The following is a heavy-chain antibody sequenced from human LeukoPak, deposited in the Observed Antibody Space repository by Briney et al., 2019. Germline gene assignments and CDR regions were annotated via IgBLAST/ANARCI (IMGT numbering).Heavy chain of an antibody. V-gene: IGHV3-21*01. CDR1: GFTFTSYT. CDR2: IGTTSTFI. CDR3: AKAHPGFDY. Sequence: GGSLGLSCAASGFTFTSYTMNWVRQAPAKGLEWVASIGTTSTFIHYADSMKGRFTISRDNAKNSLFLQMNSLRAEDTAVYYCAKAHPGFDYWGQGTLVTVSS. J-gene: IGHJ4*02.